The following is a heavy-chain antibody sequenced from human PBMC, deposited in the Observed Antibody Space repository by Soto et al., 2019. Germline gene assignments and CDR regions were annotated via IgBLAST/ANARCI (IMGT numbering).Heavy chain of an antibody. CDR2: IYYSGST. CDR1: GGSISSYY. V-gene: IGHV4-59*08. J-gene: IGHJ6*03. CDR3: AGFTIFGVVYYMDV. Sequence: SETLSLTCTVSGGSISSYYWSWIRQPPGKGLECIGYIYYSGSTNYNPSLKSRVSMSVDTSKNQFSLNLRSVTAADTAVYYWAGFTIFGVVYYMDVGGKGTRVTVSS. D-gene: IGHD3-3*01.